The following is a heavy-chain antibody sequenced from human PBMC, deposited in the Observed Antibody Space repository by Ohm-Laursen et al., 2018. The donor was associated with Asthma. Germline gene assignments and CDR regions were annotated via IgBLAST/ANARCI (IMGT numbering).Heavy chain of an antibody. CDR1: GFTFSSYG. CDR3: AKARYDSSGYYFGHFDY. CDR2: ISYDGSNK. D-gene: IGHD3-22*01. V-gene: IGHV3-30*18. Sequence: SLRLSCAAPGFTFSSYGMHWVRQAPGKGLEWVAVISYDGSNKYYADSVKGRFTISRDNSKNTLYLQMNSLRAEDTAVYYCAKARYDSSGYYFGHFDYWGQGTLVTVSS. J-gene: IGHJ4*02.